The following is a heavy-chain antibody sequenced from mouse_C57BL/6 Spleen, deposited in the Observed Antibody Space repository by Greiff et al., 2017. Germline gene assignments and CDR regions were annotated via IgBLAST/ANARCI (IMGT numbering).Heavy chain of an antibody. D-gene: IGHD4-1*01. CDR1: GYTFTSYW. CDR2: IYPGNSDT. Sequence: EVQLQQSGTVLARPGASVKMSCKTSGYTFTSYWMHWVKQRPGQGLEWIGAIYPGNSDTSYNQKFKGKAKLTAVTSASTAYMELSSLTNEDSAVXYCTRHGGPGGWYCDVWGTGTTVTVSS. V-gene: IGHV1-5*01. CDR3: TRHGGPGGWYCDV. J-gene: IGHJ1*03.